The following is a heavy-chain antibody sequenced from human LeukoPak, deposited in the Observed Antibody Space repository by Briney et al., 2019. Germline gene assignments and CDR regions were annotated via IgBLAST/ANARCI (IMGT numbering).Heavy chain of an antibody. J-gene: IGHJ4*02. CDR3: AKGLYSSGWYLDY. CDR2: ISGSGGST. Sequence: PGGSLRLSCAASGFTFSSYGMSWVRQAPGKGLEWVSAISGSGGSTYYADSVKGRFTISRDNSKNTLYLQMNSLRAEDTAVYYCAKGLYSSGWYLDYWGQGTLVTVSS. CDR1: GFTFSSYG. V-gene: IGHV3-23*01. D-gene: IGHD6-19*01.